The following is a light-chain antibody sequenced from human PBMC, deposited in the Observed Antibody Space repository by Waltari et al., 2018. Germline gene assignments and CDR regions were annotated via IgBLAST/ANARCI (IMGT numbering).Light chain of an antibody. J-gene: IGLJ1*01. Sequence: QSGLSQPASVSGSPGQSLTITCTGASTDLASYNLVAWYQPHPNRAPKLSIYEATKRPSGISHRFSGDKSGATASLIISGLQADDEADYYCCSYTGSSTSYGCGGGTKVTVL. CDR1: STDLASYNL. CDR2: EAT. V-gene: IGLV2-23*01. CDR3: CSYTGSSTSYG.